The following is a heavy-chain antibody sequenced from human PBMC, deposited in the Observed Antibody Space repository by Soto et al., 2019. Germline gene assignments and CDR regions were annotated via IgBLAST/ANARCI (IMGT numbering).Heavy chain of an antibody. Sequence: GXSVKVSCNASVGSFSGYAISWVRQAPGQGLEWMGGIIPIFGTANYAQKFQGRVTITADESTSTAYMELSSLRSEDTAVYYCARGFGSGKDWGQGTLVTVSS. CDR1: VGSFSGYA. D-gene: IGHD3-10*01. V-gene: IGHV1-69*13. J-gene: IGHJ4*02. CDR3: ARGFGSGKD. CDR2: IIPIFGTA.